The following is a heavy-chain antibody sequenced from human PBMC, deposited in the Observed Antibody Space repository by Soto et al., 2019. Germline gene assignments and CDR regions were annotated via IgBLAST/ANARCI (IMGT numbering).Heavy chain of an antibody. CDR2: ISYDGSNK. D-gene: IGHD6-19*01. J-gene: IGHJ6*02. V-gene: IGHV3-30*18. Sequence: LRLSCAASGFTFSSYGMHWVRQAPGKGLEWVAVISYDGSNKYYADSVKGRFTISRDNSKNTLYLQMNSLRAEDTAVYYCAKGSQWLMDGMDVWGQGTTVTVSS. CDR3: AKGSQWLMDGMDV. CDR1: GFTFSSYG.